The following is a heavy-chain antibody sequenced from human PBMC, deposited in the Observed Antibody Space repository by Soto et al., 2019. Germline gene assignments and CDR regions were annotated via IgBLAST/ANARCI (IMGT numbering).Heavy chain of an antibody. V-gene: IGHV3-66*01. CDR1: LFIVSDNY. CDR3: ATRMTTAPY. Sequence: EVRLVQSGGGLVQPEGSLRLSCAASLFIVSDNYMSWVRQAPGKGLEWVSLIYSGGGTDYAESVKGRFTISRDNSKNTLYLQMNSLKAEDTGIYYCATRMTTAPYWGQGTVVNVSS. CDR2: IYSGGGT. J-gene: IGHJ4*02. D-gene: IGHD4-17*01.